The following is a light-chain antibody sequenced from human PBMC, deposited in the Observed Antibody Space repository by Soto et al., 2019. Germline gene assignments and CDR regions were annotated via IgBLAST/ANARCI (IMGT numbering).Light chain of an antibody. CDR1: QSVSSN. V-gene: IGKV3-15*01. CDR3: QQYNNWPPYT. J-gene: IGKJ2*01. Sequence: EIVMTQSPDTLSVSPGERVTLSCRASQSVSSNLAWYQKKPGQAPRLLIYGASTRATGIPARFSGSGSGTDFTLTISSLQSADFALYFCQQYNNWPPYTLGQGTKLEIK. CDR2: GAS.